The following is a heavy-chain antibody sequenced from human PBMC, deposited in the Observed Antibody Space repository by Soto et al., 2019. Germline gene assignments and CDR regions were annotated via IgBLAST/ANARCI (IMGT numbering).Heavy chain of an antibody. J-gene: IGHJ4*02. CDR3: ARDCGGDCYFDY. D-gene: IGHD2-21*02. CDR2: ISSGSSYI. CDR1: GFTFSGYS. V-gene: IGHV3-21*01. Sequence: VQLVESGGGVVQPGRSLRLSCAASGFTFSGYSMNWVRQAPGKGLEWVSSISSGSSYIYYSDSVKGRFTISRDNAKNSLYLQMNSLRAEDTAMYYCARDCGGDCYFDYWGQGTLVTVSS.